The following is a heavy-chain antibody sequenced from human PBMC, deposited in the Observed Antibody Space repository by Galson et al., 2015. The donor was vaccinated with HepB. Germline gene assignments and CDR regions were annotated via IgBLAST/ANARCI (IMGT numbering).Heavy chain of an antibody. J-gene: IGHJ3*02. CDR1: GYTFTSYG. CDR2: IIPIFGTA. Sequence: SVKVSCKASGYTFTSYGISWVRQAPGQGLEWMGGIIPIFGTANYAQKFQGRVTITADKSTSTAYMELSSLRSEDTAVYYCARRGRSLTGYYTTVGAFDIWGQGTMVTVSS. CDR3: ARRGRSLTGYYTTVGAFDI. V-gene: IGHV1-69*06. D-gene: IGHD3-9*01.